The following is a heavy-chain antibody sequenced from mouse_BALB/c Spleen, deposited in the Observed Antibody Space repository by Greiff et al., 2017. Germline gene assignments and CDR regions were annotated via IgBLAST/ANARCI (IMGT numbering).Heavy chain of an antibody. V-gene: IGHV5-6-5*01. CDR2: ISSGGST. CDR1: GFTFSSYA. CDR3: ARGSDSYAMDY. Sequence: EVKLVESGGGLVKPGGSLKLSCAASGFTFSSYAMSWVRQTPEKRLEWVASISSGGSTYYPDSVKGRFTISRDNARNILYLQMSSLRSEDTAMYYCARGSDSYAMDYWGQGTSVTVSS. J-gene: IGHJ4*01.